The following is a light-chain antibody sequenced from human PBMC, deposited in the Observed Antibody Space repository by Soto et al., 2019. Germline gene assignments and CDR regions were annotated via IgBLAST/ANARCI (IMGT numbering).Light chain of an antibody. Sequence: EIVLTQSPGTLSLSPWERATLSCRASQSVSSNYLAWYQQKPGQAPRLLIYGASSRATGIPDRFSGSGSGTDFTLIISGLEPEDFAVYYCQQYDISPFTFGPGTKVDIK. J-gene: IGKJ3*01. CDR1: QSVSSNY. V-gene: IGKV3-20*01. CDR2: GAS. CDR3: QQYDISPFT.